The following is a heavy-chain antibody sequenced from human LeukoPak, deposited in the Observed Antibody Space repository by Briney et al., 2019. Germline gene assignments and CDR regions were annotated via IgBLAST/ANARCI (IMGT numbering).Heavy chain of an antibody. J-gene: IGHJ4*02. V-gene: IGHV3-66*01. CDR1: GFTVRNNY. Sequence: PGRSLRLSCAASGFTVRNNYMGWVRQAPGKGLEWVSVIYSGGSTYYADSAKGRFTISRDNSKNTLYLQMNSLRAEDTAVYFCATGERMVRGDGVDYWGQGTLVTVSS. CDR3: ATGERMVRGDGVDY. D-gene: IGHD3-10*01. CDR2: IYSGGST.